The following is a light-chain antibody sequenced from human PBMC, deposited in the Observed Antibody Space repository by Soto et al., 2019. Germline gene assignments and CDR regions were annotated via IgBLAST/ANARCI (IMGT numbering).Light chain of an antibody. Sequence: DIQMTQSPSDMSASVGDRVTITCRASQTISSWLAWYQQKPGKAPNLLIYAASSLHSGVPSRFSGSGSGTEFTLTISSLQPDDFATYYCQQYSNYRTFGQGTKVDIK. CDR3: QQYSNYRT. CDR1: QTISSW. V-gene: IGKV1-5*01. CDR2: AAS. J-gene: IGKJ1*01.